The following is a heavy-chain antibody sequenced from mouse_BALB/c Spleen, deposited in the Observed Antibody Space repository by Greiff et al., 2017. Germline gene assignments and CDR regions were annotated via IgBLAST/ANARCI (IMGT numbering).Heavy chain of an antibody. Sequence: EVKLVESGGGLVQPGGSRKLSCAASGFTFSSFGMHWVRQAPEKGLEWVAYISSGSSTIYYADTVKGRFTISRDNPKNTLFLQMTSLRSEDTAMYYCARNYAFDYWGQGTTLTVSS. CDR1: GFTFSSFG. CDR2: ISSGSSTI. J-gene: IGHJ2*01. D-gene: IGHD1-1*02. V-gene: IGHV5-17*02. CDR3: ARNYAFDY.